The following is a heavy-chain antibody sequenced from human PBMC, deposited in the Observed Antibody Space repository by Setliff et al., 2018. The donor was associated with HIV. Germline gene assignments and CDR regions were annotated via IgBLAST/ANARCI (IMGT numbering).Heavy chain of an antibody. Sequence: SETLSLTCTVSGESIRNYYWNWIRQPAGGGLEWVGYIYGSGSTNYNPSLKSRVTISVDTSKNQFSLKLSSVTAADTAVYYCARSVPRYCSGGSCYPPLFDYWGQGTLVTVSS. CDR3: ARSVPRYCSGGSCYPPLFDY. J-gene: IGHJ4*02. V-gene: IGHV4-59*08. CDR1: GESIRNYY. D-gene: IGHD2-15*01. CDR2: IYGSGST.